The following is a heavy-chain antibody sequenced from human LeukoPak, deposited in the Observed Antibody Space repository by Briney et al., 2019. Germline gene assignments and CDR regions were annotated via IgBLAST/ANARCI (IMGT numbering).Heavy chain of an antibody. J-gene: IGHJ4*02. V-gene: IGHV1-18*01. CDR3: DRVSEWGDFDY. CDR1: GYTFTRYG. D-gene: IGHD1-26*01. Sequence: ASVKVSCKASGYTFTRYGISWVRQAPGQGLEWMGWLNTYNVNTNYVQKLQGRVTMTMDTSTSTVYMELSSLRSEDTAVYYCDRVSEWGDFDYWGQGTLVTVSS. CDR2: LNTYNVNT.